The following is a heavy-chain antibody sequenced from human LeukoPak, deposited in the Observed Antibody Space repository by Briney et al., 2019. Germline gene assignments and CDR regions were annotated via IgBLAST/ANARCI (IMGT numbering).Heavy chain of an antibody. J-gene: IGHJ4*02. D-gene: IGHD2-15*01. Sequence: GGSLRLSCAASGFTFSSYAMHWVRQAPGKGLEWVAFIRYDGSNKYYADSVKGRFTISRDNSKNTLYLQMNSLRAEDTAVYYCAKDRHGRNVVVVAAGSYIFDYWGQGTLVTVSS. V-gene: IGHV3-30*02. CDR3: AKDRHGRNVVVVAAGSYIFDY. CDR1: GFTFSSYA. CDR2: IRYDGSNK.